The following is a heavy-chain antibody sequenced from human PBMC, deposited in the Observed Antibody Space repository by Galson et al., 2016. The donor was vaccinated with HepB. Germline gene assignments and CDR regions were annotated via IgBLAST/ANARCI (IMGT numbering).Heavy chain of an antibody. CDR2: ISDTSEKT. J-gene: IGHJ4*02. V-gene: IGHV3-23*01. CDR1: GFTFSSYA. Sequence: SLRLSCATSGFTFSSYAMSWVRQAPGKGLEWVSGISDTSEKTLYADSVKGRFTISRDNSKDTLYLQMNSLRIDDTAVYYCTKGSGYISGWPLFYFDYWGQGALVTVSS. D-gene: IGHD6-19*01. CDR3: TKGSGYISGWPLFYFDY.